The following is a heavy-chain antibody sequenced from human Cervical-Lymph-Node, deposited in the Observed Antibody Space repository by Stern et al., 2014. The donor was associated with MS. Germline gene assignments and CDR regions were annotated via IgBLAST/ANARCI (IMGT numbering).Heavy chain of an antibody. CDR1: GFPFSSYG. Sequence: QVQLVESGGGVVQPGGSLRLSCAASGFPFSSYGMHWVRQSPGKGLEWVAVISYDGTNKYYADSVKGRFTISRDNSKETLYLQLSSLTTEDTAMYFCAKGPPRLAHWGQGTLVTVSS. V-gene: IGHV3-30*18. J-gene: IGHJ5*02. CDR2: ISYDGTNK. CDR3: AKGPPRLAH.